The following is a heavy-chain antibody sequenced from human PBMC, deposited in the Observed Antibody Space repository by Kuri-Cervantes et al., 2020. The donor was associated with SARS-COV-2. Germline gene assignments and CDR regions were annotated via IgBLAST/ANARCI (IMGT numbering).Heavy chain of an antibody. V-gene: IGHV3-48*02. J-gene: IGHJ4*02. D-gene: IGHD3-22*01. CDR2: ISSSSSTI. Sequence: LSLTCAASGFTFSSYSMNWVRQAPGKGLEWVSYISSSSSTIYYADSVKGRFTISRDNAKNSLYLQMNSLRDEDTAVYYCARDPSFGYYDSSGYYYWGGVFDYWGQGTLVIVSS. CDR3: ARDPSFGYYDSSGYYYWGGVFDY. CDR1: GFTFSSYS.